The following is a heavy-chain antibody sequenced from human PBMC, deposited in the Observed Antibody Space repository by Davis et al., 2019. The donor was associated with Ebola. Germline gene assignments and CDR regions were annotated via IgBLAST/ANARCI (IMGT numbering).Heavy chain of an antibody. J-gene: IGHJ6*02. V-gene: IGHV4-34*01. Sequence: GSLRLSCAVYGGSFSGYYWSWIRQPPGKGLEWIGEINHSGSTNYNPSLKSRVTISVDTSKNQFSLKLSSVTAADTAVYYCARRVRYCSSTSCYRAYYYYGMDVWGQGTTVTVSS. CDR3: ARRVRYCSSTSCYRAYYYYGMDV. CDR2: INHSGST. D-gene: IGHD2-2*02. CDR1: GGSFSGYY.